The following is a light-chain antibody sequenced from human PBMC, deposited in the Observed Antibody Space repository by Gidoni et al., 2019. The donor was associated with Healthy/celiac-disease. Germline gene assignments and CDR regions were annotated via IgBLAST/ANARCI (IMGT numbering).Light chain of an antibody. J-gene: IGKJ4*01. Sequence: DIQMTQSPSSLSASVGDRVTITCQVSQDISNYLNWYQQKPGKAPTLLIYDASNLETGVPSRFSGSGSGTDFTFTISSLQPEDIATYYCQQYDNLPLTFGGGTKVEIK. V-gene: IGKV1-33*01. CDR1: QDISNY. CDR2: DAS. CDR3: QQYDNLPLT.